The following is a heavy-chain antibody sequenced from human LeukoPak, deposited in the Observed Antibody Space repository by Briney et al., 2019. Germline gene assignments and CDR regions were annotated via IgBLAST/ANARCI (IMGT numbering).Heavy chain of an antibody. J-gene: IGHJ4*02. Sequence: GGSLRLSCAASGFTFSSYAMHWVRQAPGKGLEWVAVISYDGSNKYYADSVKGRFTISRDNSKNTLYLQMNSLRAEDTAVYYCAIDYAAMVKLDYWGQGTLVTVSS. V-gene: IGHV3-30-3*01. D-gene: IGHD5-18*01. CDR1: GFTFSSYA. CDR3: AIDYAAMVKLDY. CDR2: ISYDGSNK.